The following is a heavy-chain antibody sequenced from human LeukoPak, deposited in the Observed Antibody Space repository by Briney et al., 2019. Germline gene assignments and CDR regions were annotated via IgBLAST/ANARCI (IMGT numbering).Heavy chain of an antibody. D-gene: IGHD4-23*01. V-gene: IGHV3-53*01. CDR2: IYNTGTT. CDR1: GFTVSGNH. CDR3: AGYGGFSK. Sequence: GGSLRLSCAVSGFTVSGNHVTWVRQAPGKGLAWVSTIYNTGTTNYADSVKGRFTISRDNSKNTVHLQMNSLRAEDMAIYYCAGYGGFSKWGQGTHVTVSS. J-gene: IGHJ4*02.